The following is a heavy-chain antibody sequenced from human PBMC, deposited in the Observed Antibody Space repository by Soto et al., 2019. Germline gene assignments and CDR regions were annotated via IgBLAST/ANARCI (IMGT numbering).Heavy chain of an antibody. CDR2: IYYSGST. V-gene: IGHV4-59*08. D-gene: IGHD2-2*01. J-gene: IGHJ4*02. Sequence: SETLSLTCTVSGGSISSYYWSWIRQPPGKGLEWIGYIYYSGSTNYNPSLKSRVTISVDTSKNQFSLKLSSVTAADTAVYYCARLMLGVVPAAATFDYWGQGTLVTVSS. CDR1: GGSISSYY. CDR3: ARLMLGVVPAAATFDY.